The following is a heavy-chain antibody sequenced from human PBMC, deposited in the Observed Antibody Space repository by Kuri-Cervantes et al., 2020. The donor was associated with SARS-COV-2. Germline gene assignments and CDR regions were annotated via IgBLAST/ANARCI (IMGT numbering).Heavy chain of an antibody. CDR2: IYTSGST. CDR1: GGSISSYY. V-gene: IGHV4-4*07. J-gene: IGHJ4*02. CDR3: ARGGGGQLDFDY. Sequence: GSLRLSCTVSGGSISSYYWSWIRQPAGKGLEWIGRIYTSGSTNYNPSLKSRVTMSVDTSKNRFSLKLSSVTAADTAVYYCARGGGGQLDFDYWGQGTLVTVSS. D-gene: IGHD6-13*01.